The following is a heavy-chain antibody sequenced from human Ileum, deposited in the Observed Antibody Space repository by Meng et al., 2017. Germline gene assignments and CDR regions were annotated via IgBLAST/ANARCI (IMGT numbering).Heavy chain of an antibody. J-gene: IGHJ4*02. CDR2: INAGDGTT. Sequence: QVHLVQSGAEVKKPGASVKVSCQASGYTFSNYAIHWVRQAPGQRLEWMGWINAGDGTTKYSEKFQGRVSITRDTSASTGYMELSSLTSEDTAVYHCARSYCSSTSCQYYCDYWGQVTLVTVSS. D-gene: IGHD2-2*01. CDR1: GYTFSNYA. CDR3: ARSYCSSTSCQYYCDY. V-gene: IGHV1-3*01.